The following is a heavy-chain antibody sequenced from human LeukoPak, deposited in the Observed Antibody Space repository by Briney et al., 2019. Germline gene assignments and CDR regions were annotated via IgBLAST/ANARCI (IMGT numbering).Heavy chain of an antibody. J-gene: IGHJ4*02. D-gene: IGHD2-2*01. CDR1: GGSISYYY. CDR3: ARGMPFDY. V-gene: IGHV4-59*01. CDR2: IYYSGST. Sequence: SETLSLTCTVSGGSISYYYWSWIRQPPGKGLEWIGYIYYSGSTNYNPSLKSRVTITVDTSKNQFSLKLSSVTAADTAVYYCARGMPFDYWGQGTLVTVSS.